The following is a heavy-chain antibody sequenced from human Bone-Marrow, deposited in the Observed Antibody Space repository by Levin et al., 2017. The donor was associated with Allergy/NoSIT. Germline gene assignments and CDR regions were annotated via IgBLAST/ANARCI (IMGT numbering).Heavy chain of an antibody. Sequence: SETLSLTCTVSGGSISSSSYYWGWIRQPPGKGLEWIGNIYYSGSTYYTPSLRSRVTISVDTSKNQFSLKMISVTAADTAAYYCARDEMVHEIQYYYGMDVWGQGTTVTVSS. CDR2: IYYSGST. CDR3: ARDEMVHEIQYYYGMDV. D-gene: IGHD2-8*01. J-gene: IGHJ6*02. V-gene: IGHV4-39*07. CDR1: GGSISSSSYY.